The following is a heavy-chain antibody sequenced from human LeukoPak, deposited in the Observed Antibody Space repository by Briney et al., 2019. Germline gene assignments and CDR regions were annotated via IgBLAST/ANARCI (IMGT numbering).Heavy chain of an antibody. D-gene: IGHD3-10*01. V-gene: IGHV1-69*13. CDR3: ASLTGRGVIHFDY. CDR2: IIPIFGTA. J-gene: IGHJ4*02. CDR1: GGTFSSYA. Sequence: ASVKVSCKAPGGTFSSYAISWVRQAPGQGLEWMGGIIPIFGTANYAQKFQGRVTITADESTSTAYMELSSLRSEDTAVYYCASLTGRGVIHFDYWGQGTLVTVSS.